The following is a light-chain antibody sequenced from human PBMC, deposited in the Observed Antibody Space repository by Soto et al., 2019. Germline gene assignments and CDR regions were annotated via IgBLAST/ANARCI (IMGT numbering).Light chain of an antibody. J-gene: IGKJ1*01. CDR2: GAS. CDR1: QSVSSSY. Sequence: EIVLTQSPGTLSLSPGERATISCRASQSVSSSYLAWYQQKPGQAPRVIIYGASSRATGIPDRFSGSGSGTDFTLTISRLEPEDFAVYYCQQYGSSLWTLGQGTKVDIK. V-gene: IGKV3-20*01. CDR3: QQYGSSLWT.